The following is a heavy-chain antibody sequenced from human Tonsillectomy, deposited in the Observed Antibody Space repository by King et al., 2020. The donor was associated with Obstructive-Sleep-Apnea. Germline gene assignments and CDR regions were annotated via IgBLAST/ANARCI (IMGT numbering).Heavy chain of an antibody. D-gene: IGHD1-26*01. J-gene: IGHJ4*02. CDR3: ARVQSGTTSFDY. CDR2: INTKTGNP. V-gene: IGHV7-4-1*01. Sequence: QLVQSESELRRPGASVNVSCRASGYTFISNGINWVRQAPGQGLEWMGWINTKTGNPTYAQALTGRIVFSLDTSVTTAYLQIRSLQAEDTAVYFCARVQSGTTSFDYWGQGTLVTVSS. CDR1: GYTFISNG.